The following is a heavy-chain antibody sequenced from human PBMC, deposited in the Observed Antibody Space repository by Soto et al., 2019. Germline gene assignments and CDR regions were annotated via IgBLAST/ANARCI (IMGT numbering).Heavy chain of an antibody. D-gene: IGHD2-15*01. V-gene: IGHV3-30*18. CDR1: GFTFSSYG. CDR2: ISYDGSNK. J-gene: IGHJ4*02. CDR3: AKDPMGYCSGGSCYPGY. Sequence: SGFTFSSYGMHWVRKAPGKGLQWVAVISYDGSNKYYADSVKGRFTISRDNSKNTLYLQMNSLRAEDTAVYYCAKDPMGYCSGGSCYPGYWGQGTLVTVSS.